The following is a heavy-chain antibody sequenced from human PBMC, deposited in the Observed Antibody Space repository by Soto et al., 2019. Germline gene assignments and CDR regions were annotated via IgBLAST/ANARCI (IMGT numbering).Heavy chain of an antibody. V-gene: IGHV1-69*01. Sequence: QVQLVQSGAEVKKPGSSVKVSCKASGGTFSSYAISWVRQAPGQGLEWMGGIIPIPGTANYAQKFQGRVTINADESTSTAYMELSSLRSEDTAVYYCARSQGSSTSLAIYYYYYYGMDVWGQGTTVTVSS. J-gene: IGHJ6*02. CDR1: GGTFSSYA. CDR3: ARSQGSSTSLAIYYYYYYGMDV. D-gene: IGHD2-2*01. CDR2: IIPIPGTA.